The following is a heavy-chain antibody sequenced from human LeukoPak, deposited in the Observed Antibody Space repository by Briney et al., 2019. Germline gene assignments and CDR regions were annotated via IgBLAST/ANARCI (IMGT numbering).Heavy chain of an antibody. V-gene: IGHV4-39*01. CDR3: ARQTGSGLFILP. D-gene: IGHD3/OR15-3a*01. J-gene: IGHJ4*02. CDR2: IYYSGNT. CDR1: GVSISSSNSY. Sequence: SETLPLTCTVSGVSISSSNSYWGWIRQPPGKGLEWIGSIYYSGNTYYNASLKGQVSISIDTSKNQFSLRLTSVTAADTAVYYCARQTGSGLFILPGGQGTLVTVSS.